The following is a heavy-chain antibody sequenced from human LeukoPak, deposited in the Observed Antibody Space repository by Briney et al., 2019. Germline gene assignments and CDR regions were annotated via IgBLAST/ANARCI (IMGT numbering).Heavy chain of an antibody. D-gene: IGHD7-27*01. CDR1: GFRFSDYW. J-gene: IGHJ4*02. Sequence: GGSLRLSCAASGFRFSDYWMAWVRQAPGKGLEWVANINQDESEKYYVDSVKGRFTISRDNAKKSLYLQMNSPRAEDTAVYYCARDDWGSADYWGQGTLVTVSS. V-gene: IGHV3-7*01. CDR3: ARDDWGSADY. CDR2: INQDESEK.